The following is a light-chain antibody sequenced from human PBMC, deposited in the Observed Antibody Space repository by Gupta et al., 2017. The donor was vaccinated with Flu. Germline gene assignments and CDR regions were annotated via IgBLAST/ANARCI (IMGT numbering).Light chain of an antibody. CDR3: GTWDDSLNGVV. V-gene: IGLV1-44*01. J-gene: IGLJ2*01. CDR1: SANIGSNS. CDR2: RDN. Sequence: QSVLTQPPSASGTPGQRVTIPCSGSSANIGSNSVTWYQQLPGTTPRLLIYRDNKRRSGIPDRFSGSKSGTSASLAISGLQAEDEADYYCGTWDDSLNGVVFGGGTKLTVL.